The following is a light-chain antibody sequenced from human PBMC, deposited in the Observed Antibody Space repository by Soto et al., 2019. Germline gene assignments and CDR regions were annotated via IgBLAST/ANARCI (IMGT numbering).Light chain of an antibody. CDR3: QSYDSTLSARYV. CDR2: GNN. J-gene: IGLJ1*01. V-gene: IGLV1-40*01. Sequence: QSVLTQPPSVSGAPGQRVTISCTGSSSNIGAGYDVHWYQQRPGTAPKLLIFGNNNRPPGVPDRFSVSKSGTSASLAITGLQAEDEGDYYCQSYDSTLSARYVFGSGTKVTVL. CDR1: SSNIGAGYD.